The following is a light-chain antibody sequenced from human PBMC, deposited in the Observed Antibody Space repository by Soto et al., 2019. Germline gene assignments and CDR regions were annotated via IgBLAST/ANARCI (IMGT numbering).Light chain of an antibody. CDR1: SSNIGSNY. V-gene: IGLV1-47*01. CDR2: RNN. J-gene: IGLJ2*01. CDR3: AAWDDRLSGRV. Sequence: QSVLTQPPSASGTPGQRVTISCSGSSSNIGSNYVYWYQQLPGTAPKLLIYRNNQRPSGVPDRFSRSKSGTSASLAISGLRSVDEADYYCAAWDDRLSGRVFGGGTQRTVL.